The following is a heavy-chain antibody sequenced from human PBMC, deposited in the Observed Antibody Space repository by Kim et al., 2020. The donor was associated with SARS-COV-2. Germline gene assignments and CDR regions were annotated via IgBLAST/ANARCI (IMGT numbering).Heavy chain of an antibody. Sequence: ASVKVSCKASGYTFTSYGISWVRQAPGQGLEWMGWISAYNGNTNYAQKLQGRVTMTTDTSTSTAYMELRSLRSDDTAVYYCARDKSYYDGSGSYYFDYWGQGTLVTVSS. CDR1: GYTFTSYG. CDR2: ISAYNGNT. D-gene: IGHD3-22*01. J-gene: IGHJ4*02. V-gene: IGHV1-18*01. CDR3: ARDKSYYDGSGSYYFDY.